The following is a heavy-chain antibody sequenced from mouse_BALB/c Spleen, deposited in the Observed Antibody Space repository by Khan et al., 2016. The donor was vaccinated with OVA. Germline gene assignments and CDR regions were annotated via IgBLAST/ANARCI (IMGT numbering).Heavy chain of an antibody. CDR3: ARIASYWGSDC. CDR2: INTYTGKP. Sequence: QIQLVQSGPELKKPGVTVKISCKASGYTFTNYGMNWVKQTPGKGLKWMGWINTYTGKPTYGDDFKGRFALSLETSASTAYLQINNLINEDMATYFCARIASYWGSDCWGAGTTVTVSS. CDR1: GYTFTNYG. V-gene: IGHV9-1*02. J-gene: IGHJ1*01.